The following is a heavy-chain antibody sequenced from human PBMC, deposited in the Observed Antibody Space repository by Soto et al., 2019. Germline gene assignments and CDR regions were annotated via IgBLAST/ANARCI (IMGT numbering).Heavy chain of an antibody. J-gene: IGHJ4*02. CDR3: ARDGGRHTGGMDY. CDR2: IIPIFGTA. V-gene: IGHV1-69*01. Sequence: QVQLVQSGAEVKKPGSSVKVSCKASGGTFSSYSINWVRQAPGQGLEWMGEIIPIFGTANYAQKFQGRVTITADESTSTAYMALSSLRSEDTAVYYCARDGGRHTGGMDYWGQGNLVTVSS. D-gene: IGHD1-26*01. CDR1: GGTFSSYS.